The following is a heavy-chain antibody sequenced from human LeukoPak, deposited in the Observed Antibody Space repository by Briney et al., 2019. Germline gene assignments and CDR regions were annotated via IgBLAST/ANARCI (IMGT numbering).Heavy chain of an antibody. J-gene: IGHJ4*02. CDR2: INPNSGGT. CDR3: ARDRPRGSSSFDY. D-gene: IGHD6-6*01. V-gene: IGHV1-2*02. CDR1: GYTFTVYY. Sequence: ASVKVSCKASGYTFTVYYMHWVRQAPGQGVEWMGWINPNSGGTNYAQKFQGRVTITRDTSISTAYMELSRLRSDDTAVYYCARDRPRGSSSFDYWGQGTLVTVSS.